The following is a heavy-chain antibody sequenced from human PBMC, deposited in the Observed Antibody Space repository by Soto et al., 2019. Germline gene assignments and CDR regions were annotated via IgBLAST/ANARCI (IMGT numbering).Heavy chain of an antibody. V-gene: IGHV5-51*01. CDR2: IFPRDSDI. D-gene: IGHD1-20*01. Sequence: PGESLKISCKASGYTFTNYWVVWVRQMPGKGLEWMGIIFPRDSDIRYSPAFQGQVTISGDKSINTAYLQWSSLKASDTAKYYCARLAGVNNQTYYRGTDVWGQRTTVTVSS. J-gene: IGHJ6*02. CDR3: ARLAGVNNQTYYRGTDV. CDR1: GYTFTNYW.